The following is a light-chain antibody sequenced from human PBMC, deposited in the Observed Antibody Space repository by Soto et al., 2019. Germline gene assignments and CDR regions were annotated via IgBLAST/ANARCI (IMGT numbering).Light chain of an antibody. V-gene: IGLV2-23*01. J-gene: IGLJ1*01. CDR1: TSDVGGYDY. Sequence: QSVLTQPASVSGSPGQSITISCTGTTSDVGGYDYVSWYQQHPGQAPKLLIYEGSKRPSGVSNRFSGSKSGNTASLTISGLQAEDEADYYCCSYAGSSPFVFGTGTKVTVL. CDR2: EGS. CDR3: CSYAGSSPFV.